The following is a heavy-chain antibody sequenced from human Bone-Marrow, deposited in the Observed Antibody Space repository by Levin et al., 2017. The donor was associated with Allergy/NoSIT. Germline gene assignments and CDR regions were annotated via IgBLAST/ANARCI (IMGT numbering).Heavy chain of an antibody. V-gene: IGHV3-49*03. D-gene: IGHD2-15*01. CDR1: GFTFGDYA. J-gene: IGHJ4*02. Sequence: PGGSLRLSCTASGFTFGDYAMSWFRQAPGKGLEWVGFIRSKAYGGTTEYAASVKGRFTISRDDSKSIAYLQMNSLKTEDTAVYYCTKDCSGGSCYSFDYWGQGTLVTVSS. CDR2: IRSKAYGGTT. CDR3: TKDCSGGSCYSFDY.